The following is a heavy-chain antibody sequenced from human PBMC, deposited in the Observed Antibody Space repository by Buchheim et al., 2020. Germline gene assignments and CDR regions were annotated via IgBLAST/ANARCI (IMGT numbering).Heavy chain of an antibody. CDR2: ISTSGSAV. J-gene: IGHJ4*02. CDR1: GFTFTNYE. CDR3: GVIVY. Sequence: EVHLVESGGGSVQPGGSLRLSCAASGFTFTNYEMNWVRQAPGKGLEWVSYISTSGSAVYYSDSAKGRFTISRDNAKNSLYLKMNSLRAEDTAVYYCGVIVYWGQGTL. V-gene: IGHV3-48*03. D-gene: IGHD3-16*02.